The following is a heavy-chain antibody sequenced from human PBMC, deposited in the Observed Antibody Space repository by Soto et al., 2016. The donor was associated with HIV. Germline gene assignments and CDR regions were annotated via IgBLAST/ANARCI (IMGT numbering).Heavy chain of an antibody. J-gene: IGHJ3*02. CDR3: AREWGEPGNALEM. Sequence: EVQLVESGGGLVQPGGSLRLSCAASGFAFSSYDMHWVRQAPRRGLEWVSNIGRRGDTYYAGSVKGRFTISRANAKNSLYLQMNSLRAGDTAVYYCAREWGEPGNALEMLGQGTSGHRLF. CDR1: GFAFSSYD. D-gene: IGHD3-16*01. V-gene: IGHV3-13*04. CDR2: IGRRGDT.